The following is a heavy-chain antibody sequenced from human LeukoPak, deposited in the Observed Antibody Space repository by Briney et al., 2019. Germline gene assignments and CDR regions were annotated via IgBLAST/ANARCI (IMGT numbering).Heavy chain of an antibody. Sequence: GGSLRLSCAASGFTFSSYSMNWVRQAPGKGLEWVSYISISSSTIYYADSVKGRFTISGDNAKNSLYLQMNSLRAEDTAVYYCARALGGTMMFDPWGQGTLVTVSS. V-gene: IGHV3-48*01. D-gene: IGHD3-22*01. J-gene: IGHJ5*02. CDR2: ISISSSTI. CDR1: GFTFSSYS. CDR3: ARALGGTMMFDP.